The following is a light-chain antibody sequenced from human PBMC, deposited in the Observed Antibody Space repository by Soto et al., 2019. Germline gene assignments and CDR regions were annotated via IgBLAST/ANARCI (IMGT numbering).Light chain of an antibody. Sequence: EIVLTKSPGTLSLSPGERATLSCRASQSVSSSYLAWYQQKPGQAPRLLIYGASSRATGIPDRFSGSGSGTDFTLTISTMEPEGFTVYFCQQYGSSKTFGQGTKLEIK. CDR3: QQYGSSKT. V-gene: IGKV3-20*01. CDR1: QSVSSSY. J-gene: IGKJ2*01. CDR2: GAS.